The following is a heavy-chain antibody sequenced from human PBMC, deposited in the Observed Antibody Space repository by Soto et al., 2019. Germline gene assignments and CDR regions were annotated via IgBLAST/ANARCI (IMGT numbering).Heavy chain of an antibody. V-gene: IGHV3-30*18. CDR2: ISFDGDNK. J-gene: IGHJ4*02. D-gene: IGHD6-13*01. Sequence: QPGGSLRLSCAASGFTFSRFVMHWVRQAPGKGLEWVAVISFDGDNKYYADSVKGRFTISRDNSKNTLFLQMNSLRADDTAVYYCANHYSSTWYPYYFDYWGQGTLVTVSS. CDR1: GFTFSRFV. CDR3: ANHYSSTWYPYYFDY.